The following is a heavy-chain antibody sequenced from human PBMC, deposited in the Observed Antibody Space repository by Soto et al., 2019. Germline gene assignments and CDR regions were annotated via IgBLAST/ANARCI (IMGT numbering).Heavy chain of an antibody. J-gene: IGHJ4*02. D-gene: IGHD5-12*01. CDR3: ASGIQLWLRRINNGYSG. Sequence: QVQLVQSGAEVKKPESSVKVSCKAPGGTFSTYAISWVRQAPGQGLEWMGGIIPMFGTANYAQRFQDRVTITADESTNTDYMELSSLRSADPAVYFCASGIQLWLRRINNGYSGWGQGTLVTVSS. V-gene: IGHV1-69*12. CDR2: IIPMFGTA. CDR1: GGTFSTYA.